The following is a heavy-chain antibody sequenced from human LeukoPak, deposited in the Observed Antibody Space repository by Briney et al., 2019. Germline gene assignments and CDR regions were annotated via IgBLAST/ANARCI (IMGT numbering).Heavy chain of an antibody. Sequence: ASVKVSCKASGYTFTSYLIHWVRQAPGQGREWVGRVNPNDGSTIYAQRFQGRVTMTRDTSTNTVYLELTSLRSEDTAVYYCAKEREGTYYFDYWGQGTLVTVSS. V-gene: IGHV1-46*01. D-gene: IGHD1-26*01. CDR1: GYTFTSYL. CDR2: VNPNDGST. CDR3: AKEREGTYYFDY. J-gene: IGHJ4*02.